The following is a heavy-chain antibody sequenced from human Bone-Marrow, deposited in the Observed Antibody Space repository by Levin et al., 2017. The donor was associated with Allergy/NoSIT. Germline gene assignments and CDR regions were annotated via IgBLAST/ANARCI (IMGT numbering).Heavy chain of an antibody. CDR1: GFSFSTYT. J-gene: IGHJ4*02. Sequence: PGGSLRLSCAASGFSFSTYTMNWVRQAPGKGLEWLSSISPESFYKYYADSVEGRFTISRDNVRDSLYLQLNSLRAEDTAVYFCTRSIPQRDVNIRAPYEYWGQGTLVTVSS. CDR2: ISPESFYK. CDR3: TRSIPQRDVNIRAPYEY. D-gene: IGHD2-21*01. V-gene: IGHV3-21*01.